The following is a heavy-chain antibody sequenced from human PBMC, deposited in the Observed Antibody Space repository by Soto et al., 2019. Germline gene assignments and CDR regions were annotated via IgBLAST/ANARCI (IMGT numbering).Heavy chain of an antibody. CDR2: IWHDGSQK. CDR1: GFVYSHYA. D-gene: IGHD2-2*01. J-gene: IGHJ2*01. CDR3: VRGIPSQSSSTWLYWHFDL. V-gene: IGHV3-33*01. Sequence: VQLVESGGGVVQPGRSLRLSCEASGFVYSHYAMHWVRQAPGKGPEWVALIWHDGSQKNYVDSVKGRFTISRDNSKNTLNLQMNSLRADDTAMYFCVRGIPSQSSSTWLYWHFDLWGPGTLVTVSS.